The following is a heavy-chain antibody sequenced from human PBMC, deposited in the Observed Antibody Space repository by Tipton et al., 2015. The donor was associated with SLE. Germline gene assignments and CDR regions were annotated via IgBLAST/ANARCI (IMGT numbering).Heavy chain of an antibody. Sequence: TLSLTCAVYGGSLSGYFWNWIRQPPGKGLEWIGEIHDSGSTKYNPSLKSRVTISVDTSKNQFSLKLSSVTAADTAVYYCARGKISWAIFVVKNYFDSWGQGTLVTVSS. CDR1: GGSLSGYF. V-gene: IGHV4-34*01. CDR2: IHDSGST. D-gene: IGHD2-21*01. J-gene: IGHJ4*02. CDR3: ARGKISWAIFVVKNYFDS.